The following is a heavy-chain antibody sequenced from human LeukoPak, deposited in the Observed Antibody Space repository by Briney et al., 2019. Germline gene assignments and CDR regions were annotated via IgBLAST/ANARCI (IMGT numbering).Heavy chain of an antibody. CDR1: GFTFSSYD. Sequence: GGSLRLSCAASGFTFSSYDMHWVRQATGKGLEWVSAIGTAGDTYYPGSVKGRFTISRENAKNSLYLKMNSLRAGDTAVYYCVMSTGSGSGSYYDYWGQGTLVTVSS. J-gene: IGHJ4*02. CDR3: VMSTGSGSGSYYDY. D-gene: IGHD3-10*01. CDR2: IGTAGDT. V-gene: IGHV3-13*01.